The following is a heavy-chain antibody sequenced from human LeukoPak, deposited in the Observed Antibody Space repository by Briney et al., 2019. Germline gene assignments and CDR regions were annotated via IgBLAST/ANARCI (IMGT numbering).Heavy chain of an antibody. D-gene: IGHD2-2*01. CDR2: IYTSGST. J-gene: IGHJ6*02. CDR3: ARDLGYCSSTSCYYYYGMDV. V-gene: IGHV4-4*07. Sequence: SETLSPTCTVSGGSISSYYWSWIRQPAGKGLEWIGRIYTSGSTNYNPSLKSRVTMSVDTSKNQFSLKLSSVTAADTAVYYCARDLGYCSSTSCYYYYGMDVWGQGTTVTVSS. CDR1: GGSISSYY.